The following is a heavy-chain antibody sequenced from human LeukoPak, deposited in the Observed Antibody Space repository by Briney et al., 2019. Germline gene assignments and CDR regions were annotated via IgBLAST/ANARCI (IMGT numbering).Heavy chain of an antibody. CDR3: ARGLPSLDYDYVWGSYRSYFDY. V-gene: IGHV4-39*01. Sequence: RSSETLSLTCTVSGGSISSSSYYWGWIRQPPGKGLEWIGSIYYSGSTYYNPSLKSRVTISVDTSKNQFSLKLSSVTAADTAVYYCARGLPSLDYDYVWGSYRSYFDYWGQGTLVTVSS. CDR2: IYYSGST. D-gene: IGHD3-16*02. J-gene: IGHJ4*02. CDR1: GGSISSSSYY.